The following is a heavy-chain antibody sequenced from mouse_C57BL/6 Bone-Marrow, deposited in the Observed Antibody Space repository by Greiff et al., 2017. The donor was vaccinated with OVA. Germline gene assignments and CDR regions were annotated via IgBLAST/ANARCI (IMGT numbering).Heavy chain of an antibody. CDR3: AKGGVDGSSFWYFDV. Sequence: QVQLKESGPGLVQPSQSLSITCTVSGFSLTSYGVHRVRQSPGKGLEWLGVIWRGGSTDYNAAFMSRLSITKDNSKSQVFFKMNSLQADDTAIYYCAKGGVDGSSFWYFDVWGTGTTVTVSS. CDR2: IWRGGST. V-gene: IGHV2-5*01. D-gene: IGHD1-1*01. CDR1: GFSLTSYG. J-gene: IGHJ1*03.